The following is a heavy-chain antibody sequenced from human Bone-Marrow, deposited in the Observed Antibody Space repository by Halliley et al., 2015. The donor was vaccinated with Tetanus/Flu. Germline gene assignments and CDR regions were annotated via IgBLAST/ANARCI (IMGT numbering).Heavy chain of an antibody. Sequence: IYPGHSDTRYSPAFQGQVTISADKSISTAFLQWSSLKASDTAMYYCARPGFDYADYDDDFDIWGQGTMVSVSS. CDR3: ARPGFDYADYDDDFDI. V-gene: IGHV5-51*01. D-gene: IGHD4-17*01. J-gene: IGHJ3*02. CDR2: IYPGHSDT.